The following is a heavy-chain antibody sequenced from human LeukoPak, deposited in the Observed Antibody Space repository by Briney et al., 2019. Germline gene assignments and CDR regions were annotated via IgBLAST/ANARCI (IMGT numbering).Heavy chain of an antibody. Sequence: PGGSLRLSCAASGFTFSSYAMHWVRQAPGKGLEYVSAISSNGGSTYYANSVKGRFTISRDNSKNPLYFQMGSLRAEDTAVYYCARGYDFWSGYWSHSDYWGQGTLVTVSS. CDR1: GFTFSSYA. D-gene: IGHD3-3*01. CDR2: ISSNGGST. V-gene: IGHV3-64*01. CDR3: ARGYDFWSGYWSHSDY. J-gene: IGHJ4*02.